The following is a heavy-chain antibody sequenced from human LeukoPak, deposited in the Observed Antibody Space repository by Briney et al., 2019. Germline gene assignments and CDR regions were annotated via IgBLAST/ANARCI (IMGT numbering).Heavy chain of an antibody. Sequence: GGSLRLSCAASGFTFSSYSMNWVRQAPGKGLEWVSSISSSSSYIYYADSVKGRFTISRDNAKNSLYLQMNSLRAEDTAVYYCARSYYDILTGYLGYYFDYWGQGTLVTVSS. D-gene: IGHD3-9*01. V-gene: IGHV3-21*01. CDR2: ISSSSSYI. J-gene: IGHJ4*02. CDR1: GFTFSSYS. CDR3: ARSYYDILTGYLGYYFDY.